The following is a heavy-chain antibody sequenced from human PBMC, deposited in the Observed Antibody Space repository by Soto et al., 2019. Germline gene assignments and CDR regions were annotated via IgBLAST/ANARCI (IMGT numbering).Heavy chain of an antibody. CDR1: GFIVSDTY. D-gene: IGHD2-15*01. Sequence: EVQLVESGGGLVQPGGSLRLSCTASGFIVSDTYVNWVHQAPGKGLEWVSVISNRGDTHYADSVRGRFTLSRDISDNTLHLQMNNLRVEDTAVYYCAREPRYCRGGSCSITGDDYDIWGQGTMVTVSS. V-gene: IGHV3-66*01. CDR3: AREPRYCRGGSCSITGDDYDI. J-gene: IGHJ3*02. CDR2: ISNRGDT.